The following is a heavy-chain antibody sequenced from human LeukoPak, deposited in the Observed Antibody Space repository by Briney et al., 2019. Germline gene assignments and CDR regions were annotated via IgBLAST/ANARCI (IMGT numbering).Heavy chain of an antibody. Sequence: ASVKVSCKASGGTFSSYAISWERQAPGQGLEWMGGIIPIFGTANYAQKFQGRVTITTDESTSTAYMELSSLRSEDTAVYYCAREGTGRYYGSGSYYTVYWGQGTLVTVSS. CDR1: GGTFSSYA. J-gene: IGHJ4*02. V-gene: IGHV1-69*05. CDR2: IIPIFGTA. CDR3: AREGTGRYYGSGSYYTVY. D-gene: IGHD3-10*01.